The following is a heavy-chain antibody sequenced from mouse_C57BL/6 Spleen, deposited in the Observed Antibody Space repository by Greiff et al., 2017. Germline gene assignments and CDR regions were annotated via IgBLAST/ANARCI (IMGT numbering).Heavy chain of an antibody. J-gene: IGHJ1*03. CDR2: INPGSGGT. D-gene: IGHD1-1*01. CDR1: GYAFTNYL. Sequence: VQGVESGAELVRPGTSVKVSCKASGYAFTNYLIEWVKQRPGQGLEWIGVINPGSGGTNYNEKFKGKATLTADKSSSTAYMQLSSLTSEDSAVYFCARGGTTAVEGGYFDVWGTGTTVTVSS. V-gene: IGHV1-54*01. CDR3: ARGGTTAVEGGYFDV.